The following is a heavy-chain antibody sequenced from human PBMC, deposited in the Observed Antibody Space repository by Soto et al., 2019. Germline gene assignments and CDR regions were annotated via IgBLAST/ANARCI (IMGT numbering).Heavy chain of an antibody. CDR1: GFTFSSYE. CDR3: ARAGDYDSSGYWYFDL. V-gene: IGHV3-48*03. Sequence: PGGSLRLSCAASGFTFSSYEMNWVRQAPGKGLEWVSYISSSGSTIYYADSVKGRFTISRDNAKNSLYLQMNSLRAEDTAVYYCARAGDYDSSGYWYFDLWGRGTLVTVSS. D-gene: IGHD3-22*01. J-gene: IGHJ2*01. CDR2: ISSSGSTI.